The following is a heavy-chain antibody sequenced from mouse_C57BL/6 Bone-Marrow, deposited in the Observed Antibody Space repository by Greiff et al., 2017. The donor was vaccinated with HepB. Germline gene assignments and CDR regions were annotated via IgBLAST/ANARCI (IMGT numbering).Heavy chain of an antibody. J-gene: IGHJ3*01. CDR3: ARGYYGYDEGFAY. CDR1: GFTFSSYA. Sequence: EVMLVESGGGLVKPGGSLKLSCAASGFTFSSYAMSWVRQTPEKRLEWVATISDGGSYTYYPDNVKDRFTISRDNAKNNLYLQMSHLKSEDTAMYYCARGYYGYDEGFAYWGQGTLVTVSA. D-gene: IGHD2-2*01. CDR2: ISDGGSYT. V-gene: IGHV5-4*03.